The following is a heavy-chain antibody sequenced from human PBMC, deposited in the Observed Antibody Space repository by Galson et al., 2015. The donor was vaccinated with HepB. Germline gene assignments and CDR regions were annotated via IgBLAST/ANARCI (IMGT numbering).Heavy chain of an antibody. CDR1: GDGTHDSISNTF. CDR2: IYHNGKT. V-gene: IGHV4-59*01. Sequence: EPLSLTCTVSGDGTHDSISNTFWSWIRQPPGKGLEWIGYIYHNGKTNYNSSLKSRVSITFDTSKTRISLNLTSVTTIDTAVYYCAMSRTILSSDPWGQGTLVTVSS. J-gene: IGHJ5*02. D-gene: IGHD3-16*01. CDR3: AMSRTILSSDP.